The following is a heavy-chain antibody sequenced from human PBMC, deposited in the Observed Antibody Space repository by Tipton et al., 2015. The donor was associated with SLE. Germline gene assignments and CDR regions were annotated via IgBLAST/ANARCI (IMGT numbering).Heavy chain of an antibody. CDR2: INSDGITT. Sequence: SLRLSCAASGFPFSSSWMHWVRQAPGKGLVWVAHINSDGITTNYADAVKGRFAISRDNAKDTLYLQMNSLRAEDSAVYYCAREEFNYDDAFDIWGQGTMVTVSS. J-gene: IGHJ3*02. D-gene: IGHD3-16*01. V-gene: IGHV3-74*01. CDR3: AREEFNYDDAFDI. CDR1: GFPFSSSW.